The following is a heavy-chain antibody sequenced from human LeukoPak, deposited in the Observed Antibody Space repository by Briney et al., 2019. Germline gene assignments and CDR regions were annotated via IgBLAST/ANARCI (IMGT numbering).Heavy chain of an antibody. CDR2: IIPIFGTA. J-gene: IGHJ4*02. CDR3: ARGHIEYSSSSAVDY. CDR1: GGTFSSYA. V-gene: IGHV1-69*13. Sequence: SVKVSCKASGGTFSSYAISWVRQAPGQGLEWMGGIIPIFGTANYAQKFQGRVTITADESTSTAYMELSSLRSEDTAVYYCARGHIEYSSSSAVDYWGQGTLVTVSS. D-gene: IGHD6-6*01.